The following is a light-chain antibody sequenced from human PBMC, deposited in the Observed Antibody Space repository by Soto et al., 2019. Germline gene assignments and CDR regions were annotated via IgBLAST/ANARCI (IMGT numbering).Light chain of an antibody. CDR2: SVS. Sequence: EIVMTQSPATLSVSPGERATLSCRASQSVSSNLAWYQQKPGRAPRLLIYSVSTRATGITARFSGGGSGTEFTLTISSLQSEDFAVYYCQQNNDWPRTFGQGTQVEI. CDR3: QQNNDWPRT. CDR1: QSVSSN. J-gene: IGKJ1*01. V-gene: IGKV3-15*01.